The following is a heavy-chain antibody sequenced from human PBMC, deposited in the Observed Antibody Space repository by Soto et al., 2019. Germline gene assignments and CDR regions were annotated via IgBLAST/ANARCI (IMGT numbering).Heavy chain of an antibody. CDR2: INPSGGST. CDR1: GYTFTDYF. J-gene: IGHJ4*02. V-gene: IGHV1-46*01. Sequence: QVQLVQSGAEVKKPGASVVISCKASGYTFTDYFMQWVRQASGQGLEWMGIINPSGGSTSYALKFQGRVTMTRDTSTSTVYMELASLRSEDTAVYYCARSYCSGGSCPDYWGQGTLVTVSS. CDR3: ARSYCSGGSCPDY. D-gene: IGHD2-15*01.